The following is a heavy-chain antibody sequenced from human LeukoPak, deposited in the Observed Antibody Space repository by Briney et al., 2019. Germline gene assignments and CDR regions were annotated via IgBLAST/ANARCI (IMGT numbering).Heavy chain of an antibody. CDR3: AKVRYCSSTSCYYFNY. CDR1: GFTFSSYA. CDR2: ISGSGGSK. J-gene: IGHJ4*02. Sequence: GGSLRLSCAASGFTFSSYAMSWVRQAPGKGLEWDSAISGSGGSKYYADSVKGRFTISRDNSKNTLYLQMNSLRAEDTAVYYCAKVRYCSSTSCYYFNYWGQGTLVTVSS. D-gene: IGHD2-2*01. V-gene: IGHV3-23*01.